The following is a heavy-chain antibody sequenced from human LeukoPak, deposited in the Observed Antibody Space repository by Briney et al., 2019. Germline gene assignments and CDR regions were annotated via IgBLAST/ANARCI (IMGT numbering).Heavy chain of an antibody. CDR2: ISSSGSTI. CDR3: AELGITMIGGV. CDR1: GFTFSSYE. D-gene: IGHD3-10*02. V-gene: IGHV3-48*03. J-gene: IGHJ6*04. Sequence: GGSLRLSCAASGFTFSSYEMNWVRQAPGKGLEWVSYISSSGSTIYYADSVKGRFTISRDNAKNSLYLQVNSLRAEDTAVYYCAELGITMIGGVWGKGTTVAISS.